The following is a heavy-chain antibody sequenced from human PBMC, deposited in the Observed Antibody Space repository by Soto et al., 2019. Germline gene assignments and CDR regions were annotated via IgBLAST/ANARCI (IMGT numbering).Heavy chain of an antibody. J-gene: IGHJ2*01. V-gene: IGHV3-30*18. Sequence: QVQLVESGGGVVQPGRSLRLSCAASGFTFSSYGMHWVRQAPGKGLEWVAVISYDGSNKYYADSVKGRFTISRDNSKNTLYLQMNSLRAEDTAVYYCAKEADSRVAGISPHLWGRGTLVTVSS. CDR3: AKEADSRVAGISPHL. CDR1: GFTFSSYG. D-gene: IGHD6-19*01. CDR2: ISYDGSNK.